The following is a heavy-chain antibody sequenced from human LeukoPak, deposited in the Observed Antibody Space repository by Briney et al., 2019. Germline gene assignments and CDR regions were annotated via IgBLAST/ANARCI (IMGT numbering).Heavy chain of an antibody. CDR3: ARQSGDYYGPGGWFDP. D-gene: IGHD3-10*01. Sequence: PSETLSLTCTVSGASITNYYWSWIRQPPGKGLEYIGYIYYSGNTHYNSSLKSRVTISLDTSKNKFSLKLTSLTAADTAVYYCARQSGDYYGPGGWFDPWGQGTLVTVSS. CDR1: GASITNYY. J-gene: IGHJ5*02. V-gene: IGHV4-59*01. CDR2: IYYSGNT.